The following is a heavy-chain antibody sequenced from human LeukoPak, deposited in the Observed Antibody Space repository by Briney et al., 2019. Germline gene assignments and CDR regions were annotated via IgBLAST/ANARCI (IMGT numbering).Heavy chain of an antibody. J-gene: IGHJ4*02. CDR2: INPNSGGT. CDR1: GYTFTGYY. D-gene: IGHD2-2*01. Sequence: GASVKVSCKASGYTFTGYYMHWVRQAPGQGLEWMGWINPNSGGTNYAQKFQGRVTMTRDTSISTAYMELSRLRSDDTAVYYCARVVAVVVPAATGYWGQGTLVTVSS. CDR3: ARVVAVVVPAATGY. V-gene: IGHV1-2*02.